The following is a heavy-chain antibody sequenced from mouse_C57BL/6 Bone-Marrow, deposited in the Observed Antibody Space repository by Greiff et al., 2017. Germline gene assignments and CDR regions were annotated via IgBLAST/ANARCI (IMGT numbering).Heavy chain of an antibody. D-gene: IGHD2-5*01. V-gene: IGHV1-9*01. J-gene: IGHJ4*01. Sequence: QVQLQQSGAELMKPGASVKLSCKATGYTFTGYWIEWVKQRPGHGLEWIGEILPGSGSTNYNEKFKGKATFTANTSSNTAYLQLSILTTEDSAIYYCASLSYYSNPDYYAMDYWGQGTSVTVSS. CDR3: ASLSYYSNPDYYAMDY. CDR1: GYTFTGYW. CDR2: ILPGSGST.